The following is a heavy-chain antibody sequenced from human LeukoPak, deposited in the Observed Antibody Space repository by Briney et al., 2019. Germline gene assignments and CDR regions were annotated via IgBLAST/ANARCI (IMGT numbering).Heavy chain of an antibody. J-gene: IGHJ4*02. CDR2: IKQDGSVK. Sequence: PGGSLRLSCAASGFTFSNFWMNWVRQAPGKGLEWVANIKQDGSVKHYVDSVKGRFTISRDNTKNSLYLQMNSLRAEDTAVYYCARGGYSGYERGALDYWGQGTLVTVSS. CDR1: GFTFSNFW. D-gene: IGHD5-12*01. CDR3: ARGGYSGYERGALDY. V-gene: IGHV3-7*01.